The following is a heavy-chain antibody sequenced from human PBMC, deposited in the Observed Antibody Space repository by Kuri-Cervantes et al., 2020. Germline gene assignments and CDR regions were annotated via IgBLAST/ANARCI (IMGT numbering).Heavy chain of an antibody. CDR1: GAPIISDF. CDR3: ARVVPANTVTDPFRGGPGRGGGWFYP. D-gene: IGHD4-17*01. Sequence: SETLSLTCTVSGAPIISDFWSWIRQPPGKRLEWIAQIYYSGTTKYNPSLKSRVTISVDTSKNQFSLKLSSVTAADTAVYYCARVVPANTVTDPFRGGPGRGGGWFYPWGQGTLVTVSS. V-gene: IGHV4-59*01. J-gene: IGHJ5*02. CDR2: IYYSGTT.